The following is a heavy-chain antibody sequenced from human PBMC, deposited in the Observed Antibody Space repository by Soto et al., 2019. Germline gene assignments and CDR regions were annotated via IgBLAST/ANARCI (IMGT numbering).Heavy chain of an antibody. Sequence: QITLKESGPTLEKPPQTLTLTCTFSGLSLSSSGVAVGWVRQPPVKALEWLALIFWDDDKRYSPALKSTLAVSKYTTKNQVVFTMTNVDRVDTGTYYCVRGTTRTTLLAYWGQGPPVSVSS. CDR1: GLSLSSSGVA. V-gene: IGHV2-5*04. CDR2: IFWDDDK. CDR3: VRGTTRTTLLAY. D-gene: IGHD1-1*01. J-gene: IGHJ4*02.